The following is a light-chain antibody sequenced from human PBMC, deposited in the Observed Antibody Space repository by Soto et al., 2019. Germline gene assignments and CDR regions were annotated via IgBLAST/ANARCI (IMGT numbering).Light chain of an antibody. CDR1: SSDIGAYNF. Sequence: QSALTQPRSVSGSPGQSVTISCTGTSSDIGAYNFVSWYQQHPDKAPKLMIYDVIKRPSGVPDRFSGSKSGNTASLTIYGLQAEDEADYYCCSYEGSYTHVFGTGTKVTVL. J-gene: IGLJ1*01. CDR2: DVI. V-gene: IGLV2-11*01. CDR3: CSYEGSYTHV.